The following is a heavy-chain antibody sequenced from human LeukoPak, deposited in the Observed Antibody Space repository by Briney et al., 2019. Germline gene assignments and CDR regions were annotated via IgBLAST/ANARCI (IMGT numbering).Heavy chain of an antibody. CDR1: GGSISSSSYY. CDR2: IYYSGST. J-gene: IGHJ5*02. V-gene: IGHV4-39*07. Sequence: PSETLSLTCTVSGGSISSSSYYWGWIRQPPGKGLEWIGSIYYSGSTYYNPSLKSRVTISVDTSKNQFSLKLSSVTAADTAVYYCAREGNLAYCGGDCASWFDPWGQGTLVAVSS. D-gene: IGHD2-21*02. CDR3: AREGNLAYCGGDCASWFDP.